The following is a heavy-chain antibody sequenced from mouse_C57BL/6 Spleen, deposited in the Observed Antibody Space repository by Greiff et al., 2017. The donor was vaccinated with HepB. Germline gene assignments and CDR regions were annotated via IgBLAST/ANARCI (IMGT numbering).Heavy chain of an antibody. CDR3: ARRTGTGPLDY. V-gene: IGHV1-42*01. Sequence: EVQLQQSGPELVKPGASVKISCKASGYSFTGYYMNWVKQSPEKSLEWIGEINPSTGGTTYNQKFKAKATLTVDKSSSTAYMQLKSLTSEDSAVYYCARRTGTGPLDYWGQGTTLTVSS. D-gene: IGHD4-1*01. CDR2: INPSTGGT. J-gene: IGHJ2*01. CDR1: GYSFTGYY.